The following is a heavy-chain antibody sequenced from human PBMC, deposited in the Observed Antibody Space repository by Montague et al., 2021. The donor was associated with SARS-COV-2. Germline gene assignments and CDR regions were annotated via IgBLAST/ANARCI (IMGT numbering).Heavy chain of an antibody. D-gene: IGHD1-1*01. CDR1: GDSISSYY. J-gene: IGHJ4*02. CDR3: ARSQNTCFIANCVNYFEV. Sequence: SETLSLTCEVSGDSISSYYWRWIRQSPGKGLEWIGYVHYTGSTKSTPSFKTRVTLSLDTPKNHFSLKLRSVTAADTAIYYCARSQNTCFIANCVNYFEVWGLGALVTVSS. CDR2: VHYTGST. V-gene: IGHV4-59*01.